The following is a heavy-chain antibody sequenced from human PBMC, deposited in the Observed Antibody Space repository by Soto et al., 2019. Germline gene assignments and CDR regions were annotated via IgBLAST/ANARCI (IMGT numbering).Heavy chain of an antibody. D-gene: IGHD6-19*01. J-gene: IGHJ5*02. CDR1: GGSFSGYY. Sequence: SETLSLTCAVYGGSFSGYYWSWIRQPPGKGLEWIGEINHSGSTNYNPSLKSRVTISVDTSKNQFSLKLSSVTAADTAVYYCARGLHPAPSRLAVAGTGGNNWFDPWGQGTLVTVSS. CDR2: INHSGST. V-gene: IGHV4-34*01. CDR3: ARGLHPAPSRLAVAGTGGNNWFDP.